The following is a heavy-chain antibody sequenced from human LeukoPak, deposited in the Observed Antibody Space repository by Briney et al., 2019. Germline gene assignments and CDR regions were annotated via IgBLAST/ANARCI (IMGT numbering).Heavy chain of an antibody. V-gene: IGHV1-2*02. CDR3: ARVYCGGDCYHFDY. CDR1: GYTFTGYF. D-gene: IGHD2-21*02. J-gene: IGHJ4*02. Sequence: GSVKVSCKASGYTFTGYFMHWVRQAPGQGLEWMGWINPNSGGTNYAQKFQGRVTMTRDTSISTAYMELSRLRSDDTAMYYCARVYCGGDCYHFDYWGQGTLVTVSS. CDR2: INPNSGGT.